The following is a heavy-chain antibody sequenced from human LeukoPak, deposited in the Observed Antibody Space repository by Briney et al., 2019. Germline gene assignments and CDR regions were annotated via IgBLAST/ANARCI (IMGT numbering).Heavy chain of an antibody. CDR3: ASESGSSACY. Sequence: SETLSLTCTVSGGSISSSSYYWGWIRQPPGKGLEWIGSIYYSGSTYYNPSLKSRVTISVDTSKNQFSLKLSSVTAADTAVYYCASESGSSACYWGQGTLVTVSS. CDR2: IYYSGST. J-gene: IGHJ4*02. D-gene: IGHD1-1*01. V-gene: IGHV4-39*01. CDR1: GGSISSSSYY.